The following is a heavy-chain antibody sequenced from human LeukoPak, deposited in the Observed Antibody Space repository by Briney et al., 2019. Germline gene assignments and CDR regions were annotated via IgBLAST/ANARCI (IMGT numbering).Heavy chain of an antibody. CDR1: GYTFTGYH. Sequence: ASVTVSCKTSGYTFTGYHMHWVRQAPGQGLEWMGWINTNTGNPTYAQGFTGRFVFSLDTSVSTAYLQICSLKAEDTAVYYCARADYDEPFDYWGQGTLVTVSS. J-gene: IGHJ4*02. CDR2: INTNTGNP. CDR3: ARADYDEPFDY. V-gene: IGHV7-4-1*01. D-gene: IGHD4-17*01.